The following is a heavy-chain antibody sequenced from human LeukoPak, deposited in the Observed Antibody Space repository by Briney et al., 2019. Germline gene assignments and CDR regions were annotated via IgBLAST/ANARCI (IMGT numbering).Heavy chain of an antibody. CDR3: ARDVKYSSGWYFDY. CDR2: INHSGST. D-gene: IGHD6-19*01. J-gene: IGHJ4*02. Sequence: SETLSLTCAVYGGSFSGYYWSWIRQPPGKGLEWIGEINHSGSTNYNPSLKSRVIISVDTSKNQFSLKLSSVTAADTAVYYCARDVKYSSGWYFDYWGQGTLVTVSS. V-gene: IGHV4-34*01. CDR1: GGSFSGYY.